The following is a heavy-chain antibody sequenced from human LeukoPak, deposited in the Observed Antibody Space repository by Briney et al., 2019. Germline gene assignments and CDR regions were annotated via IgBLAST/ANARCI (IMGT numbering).Heavy chain of an antibody. D-gene: IGHD6-13*01. V-gene: IGHV3-30-3*01. CDR1: GFTFSSYA. J-gene: IGHJ4*02. Sequence: GGSLRLSCAASGFTFSSYAMHWVRQAPGKGLEWVAVISYDGSNKYYADSVKGRFTISRDNSKNTLYLQMNSLRAEDTAVYYCARDKRDYSSSHLDYWGQGTLVTVSS. CDR2: ISYDGSNK. CDR3: ARDKRDYSSSHLDY.